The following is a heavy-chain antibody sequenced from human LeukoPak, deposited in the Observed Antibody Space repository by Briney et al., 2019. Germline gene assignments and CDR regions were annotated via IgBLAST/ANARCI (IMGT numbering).Heavy chain of an antibody. D-gene: IGHD7-27*01. CDR3: AKDINPTGGLDAFDI. J-gene: IGHJ3*02. Sequence: PGRSLRLSCAASGFTFDDYAMHWVRQAPGKGLEWVSGISWNSGRIGYADSVKGRFTISRDNAKNSLYLQMSSLRAEDTALYYCAKDINPTGGLDAFDIWGQGTMVTVSS. CDR1: GFTFDDYA. CDR2: ISWNSGRI. V-gene: IGHV3-9*01.